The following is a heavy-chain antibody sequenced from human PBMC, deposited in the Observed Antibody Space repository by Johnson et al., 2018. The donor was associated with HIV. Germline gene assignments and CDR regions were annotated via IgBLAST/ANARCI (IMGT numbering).Heavy chain of an antibody. Sequence: QVQLVESGGGVVQPGRSLRLSCAASGFTFSWYAMHWVRQAPGKRLELVAVIWCDGSNKYYADSVKGRFTISRDNSKNTLYLQMNSLRAEDTAVYYWARETRDGPAFDIWGQGTMVTVSS. CDR1: GFTFSWYA. J-gene: IGHJ3*02. V-gene: IGHV3-30*19. CDR3: ARETRDGPAFDI. CDR2: IWCDGSNK. D-gene: IGHD5-24*01.